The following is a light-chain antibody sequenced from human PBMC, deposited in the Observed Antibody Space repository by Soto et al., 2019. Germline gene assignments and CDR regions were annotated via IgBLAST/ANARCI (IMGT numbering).Light chain of an antibody. CDR1: SGHSSYA. CDR2: LNSDGSH. Sequence: QSVLTQSHSASASLGASVKLTCTLSSGHSSYAIAWHQQQPEKGPRYLMKLNSDGSHSKGDGIPDRFSGSSSGAERYLTISSLQSEDEADYYCQTWGTGIAVFGGGTQLTVL. J-gene: IGLJ7*01. CDR3: QTWGTGIAV. V-gene: IGLV4-69*01.